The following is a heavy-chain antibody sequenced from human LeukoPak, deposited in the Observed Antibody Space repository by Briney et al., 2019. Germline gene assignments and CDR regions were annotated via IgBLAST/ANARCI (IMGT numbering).Heavy chain of an antibody. V-gene: IGHV1-2*02. CDR3: ARKLGVVVAATGVHWFDP. D-gene: IGHD2-15*01. CDR2: INPNSGGT. Sequence: ASVKVSCKASGYTFTGYYMHWVRQAPGPGLEWMGWINPNSGGTNYAQKFQGRVTMTRDTSISTAYMELSRLRSDDTAVYYCARKLGVVVAATGVHWFDPWGQGTLVTVSS. CDR1: GYTFTGYY. J-gene: IGHJ5*02.